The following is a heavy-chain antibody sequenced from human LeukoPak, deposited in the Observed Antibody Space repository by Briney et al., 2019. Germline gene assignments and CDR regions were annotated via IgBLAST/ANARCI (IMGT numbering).Heavy chain of an antibody. J-gene: IGHJ6*03. Sequence: PSETLSLTCTVSGGSISSYYWSWIRQPPGKGLEWIGYTYYSGSTYYNPSLKSRVTISVDTSKNQFSLKLSSVTAADTAVYYCARRLNYYYYMDVWGKGTTVTISS. V-gene: IGHV4-59*04. D-gene: IGHD3-3*01. CDR3: ARRLNYYYYMDV. CDR1: GGSISSYY. CDR2: TYYSGST.